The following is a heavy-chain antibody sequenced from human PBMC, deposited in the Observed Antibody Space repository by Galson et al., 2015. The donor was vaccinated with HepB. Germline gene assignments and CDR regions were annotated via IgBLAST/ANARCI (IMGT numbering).Heavy chain of an antibody. CDR1: GFTFSSFA. CDR3: ARGGPGYSSGWYLEGRHKRYYFDY. J-gene: IGHJ4*02. CDR2: ISYDGINK. V-gene: IGHV3-30*03. Sequence: SLRLSCAASGFTFSSFAMHWVRQAPGKGLEWVAVISYDGINKYYADSVKGRFTISRDNSKSTLYLQSNSLRADDTAVYYCARGGPGYSSGWYLEGRHKRYYFDYWGQGTLVTFSS. D-gene: IGHD6-19*01.